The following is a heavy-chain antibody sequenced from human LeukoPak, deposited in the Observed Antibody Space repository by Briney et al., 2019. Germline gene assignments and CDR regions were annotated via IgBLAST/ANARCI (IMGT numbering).Heavy chain of an antibody. CDR2: INPSGGST. V-gene: IGHV1-46*01. CDR3: ARDVKGYSYGLKYHYMDV. J-gene: IGHJ6*03. D-gene: IGHD5-18*01. CDR1: GYTFTSYY. Sequence: GASVKVSCKASGYTFTSYYMHWVRQAPGQGLEWMGIINPSGGSTSYAQKFQGRVTMTRDMSTSTAYMELSSLRSEDTAVYYCARDVKGYSYGLKYHYMDVWGKGTTVTVSS.